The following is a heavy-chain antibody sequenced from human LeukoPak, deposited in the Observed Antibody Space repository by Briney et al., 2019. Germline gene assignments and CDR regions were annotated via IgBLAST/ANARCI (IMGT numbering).Heavy chain of an antibody. V-gene: IGHV3-23*01. CDR1: GFTFSSYG. CDR2: ISGSGGST. J-gene: IGHJ4*02. CDR3: AKGEDMITFGGVIAFYFDY. Sequence: HPGGSLRLSCAASGFTFSSYGMSWVRQAPGKGLEWVSAISGSGGSTYYADSVKGRFTISRDNSKNTLYLQMNSLRAEDTAVYYCAKGEDMITFGGVIAFYFDYWGQGTLVTVSS. D-gene: IGHD3-16*02.